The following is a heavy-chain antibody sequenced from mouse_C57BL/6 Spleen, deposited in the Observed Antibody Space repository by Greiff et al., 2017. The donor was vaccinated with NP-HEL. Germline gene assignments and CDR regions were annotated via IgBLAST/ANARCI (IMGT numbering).Heavy chain of an antibody. Sequence: VQLQQSGPELVKPGASVKISCKASGYTFTDYYMNWVKQSHGKSLEWIGDINPNNGGTSYNQKFKGKATLTVDKSSSTAYMELRSLTSEDSAVYYCARPNTVVGDYAMDYWGQGTSVTVSS. D-gene: IGHD1-1*01. CDR3: ARPNTVVGDYAMDY. V-gene: IGHV1-26*01. J-gene: IGHJ4*01. CDR2: INPNNGGT. CDR1: GYTFTDYY.